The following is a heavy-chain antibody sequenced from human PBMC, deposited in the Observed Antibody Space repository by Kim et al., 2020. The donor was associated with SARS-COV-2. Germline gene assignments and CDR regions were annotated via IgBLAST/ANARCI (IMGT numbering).Heavy chain of an antibody. D-gene: IGHD3-22*01. CDR3: ARVCFDYYDSSGCPDAFDI. J-gene: IGHJ3*02. CDR2: ISYDGSNK. Sequence: GGSLRLSCAASGFTFSSYAMHWVRQAPGKGLEWVAVISYDGSNKYYADSVKGRFTISRDNSKNTLYLQMNSLRAEDTAVYYCARVCFDYYDSSGCPDAFDIWGQGTMVTVSS. CDR1: GFTFSSYA. V-gene: IGHV3-30*04.